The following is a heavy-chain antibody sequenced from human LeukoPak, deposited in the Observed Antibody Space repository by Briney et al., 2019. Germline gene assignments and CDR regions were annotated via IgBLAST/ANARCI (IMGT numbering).Heavy chain of an antibody. CDR2: IRGNGDT. D-gene: IGHD1-14*01. V-gene: IGHV3-23*01. CDR1: GLSFSSFA. CDR3: ARASWVSTTDAVR. Sequence: PGGSLRLLCAASGLSFSSFAMSWVRQGPARGLEWVSSIRGNGDTFYADSVKGRFTLYSDSSRNTVYFQLNNLRVEDTAIYYCARASWVSTTDAVRWGQGTLVTVSS. J-gene: IGHJ4*02.